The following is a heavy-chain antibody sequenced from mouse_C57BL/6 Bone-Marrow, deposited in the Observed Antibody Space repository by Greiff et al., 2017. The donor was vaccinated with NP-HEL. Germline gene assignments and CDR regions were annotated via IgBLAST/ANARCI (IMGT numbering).Heavy chain of an antibody. V-gene: IGHV14-4*01. J-gene: IGHJ3*01. CDR3: TTGYY. CDR2: IDPENGAT. Sequence: VQLQQSGAELVRPGASVKLSCTASGFNIKDDYMHWVKQRPEQGLEWIGWIDPENGATEYATKFQGKATITADPSSNTAYLQLSSLTSEDTAVYYCTTGYYRGQGTLVTVSA. CDR1: GFNIKDDY. D-gene: IGHD2-14*01.